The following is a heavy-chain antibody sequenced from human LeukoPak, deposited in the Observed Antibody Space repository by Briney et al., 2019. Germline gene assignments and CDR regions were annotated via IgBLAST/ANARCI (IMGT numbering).Heavy chain of an antibody. D-gene: IGHD3-22*01. CDR1: GYTFTGYY. J-gene: IGHJ4*02. CDR2: INPNSGGT. Sequence: ASVKVSCKASGYTFTGYYKHWVRQAPGQGLEWMGWINPNSGGTNYAQKFQGRVTMTRDTSISTAYMELSRLRSDDTAVYYCARLYYYDSSGYYFPFDYWGQGTLVTVSS. V-gene: IGHV1-2*02. CDR3: ARLYYYDSSGYYFPFDY.